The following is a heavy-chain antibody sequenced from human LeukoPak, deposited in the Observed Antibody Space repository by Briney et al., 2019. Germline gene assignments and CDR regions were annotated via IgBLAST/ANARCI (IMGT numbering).Heavy chain of an antibody. D-gene: IGHD3-16*01. V-gene: IGHV3-23*01. CDR1: GFTFSSHA. Sequence: VQPGGSLRLSCGASGFTFSSHAMTWVRQAPGKGLEWVSAISISGDTTYYADAVKGRFTISRDNSKNTLYLQMNSLRVEDTAIYYCAKEGGPSSDYPYGYDYWGQGILVTVSS. J-gene: IGHJ4*02. CDR3: AKEGGPSSDYPYGYDY. CDR2: ISISGDTT.